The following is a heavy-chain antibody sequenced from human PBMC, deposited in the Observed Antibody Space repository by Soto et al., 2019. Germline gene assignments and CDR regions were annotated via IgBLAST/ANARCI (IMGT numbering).Heavy chain of an antibody. V-gene: IGHV3-9*01. J-gene: IGHJ6*02. CDR2: ISWNSGSI. CDR3: AKDIGGQYGHGMDV. D-gene: IGHD4-17*01. Sequence: GGSLRLSCAASGFTFDDYAMHWVRQAPGKGLEWVSGISWNSGSIGYADSVKGRFTISRDNAKNSLYLQMNSLRAEDTALYYCAKDIGGQYGHGMDVWGQGTTVTVSS. CDR1: GFTFDDYA.